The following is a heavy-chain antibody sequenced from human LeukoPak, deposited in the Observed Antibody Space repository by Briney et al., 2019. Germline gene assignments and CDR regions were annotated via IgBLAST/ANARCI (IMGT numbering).Heavy chain of an antibody. V-gene: IGHV1-8*01. J-gene: IGHJ4*02. CDR1: GYTFTSYD. Sequence: ASVKVSCKASGYTFTSYDINWVRQATGQGIEWMGWMNPNSGNTGYAQKFQGRVTMTRNTSISTAYMELSSLRSEDTAVYYCARGDDSSGYYRYWGQGTLVTVSS. D-gene: IGHD3-22*01. CDR2: MNPNSGNT. CDR3: ARGDDSSGYYRY.